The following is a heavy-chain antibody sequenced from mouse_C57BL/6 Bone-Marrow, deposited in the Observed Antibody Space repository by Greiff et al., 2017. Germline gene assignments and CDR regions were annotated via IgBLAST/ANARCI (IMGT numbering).Heavy chain of an antibody. CDR1: GYTFTSYW. CDR2: IDPTDSYT. CDR3: ERGSRYYSLFDY. Sequence: QVQLKQPGAELVMPGASVKLSCKASGYTFTSYWMHWVKQRPGQGLEWIGEIDPTDSYTNYNQKFKGKSTLTVDKSSSTAYMQLSSLTSEDSAVCGGERGSRYYSLFDYWGQGTTLTVSS. V-gene: IGHV1-69*01. J-gene: IGHJ2*01. D-gene: IGHD1-1*01.